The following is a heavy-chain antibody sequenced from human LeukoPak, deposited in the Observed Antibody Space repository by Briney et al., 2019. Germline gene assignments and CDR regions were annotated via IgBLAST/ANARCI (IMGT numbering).Heavy chain of an antibody. D-gene: IGHD3-3*01. Sequence: ASVKVCCKASGYTFTSYDINWVRQATGQGLEWMGWMNPNSGNTGYAQKFQGRVTMTRNTSISTAYMELSSLRSEDTAVYYCARGGSLYDDFWSGYYYYYYGMDVWGQGTTVTVSS. CDR2: MNPNSGNT. CDR3: ARGGSLYDDFWSGYYYYYYGMDV. J-gene: IGHJ6*02. CDR1: GYTFTSYD. V-gene: IGHV1-8*01.